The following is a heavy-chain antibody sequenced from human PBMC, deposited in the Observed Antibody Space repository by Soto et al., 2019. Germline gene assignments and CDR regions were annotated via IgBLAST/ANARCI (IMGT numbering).Heavy chain of an antibody. J-gene: IGHJ4*02. D-gene: IGHD2-15*01. Sequence: GGSLRLSCAASGFTFSSYAMHWVRQAPGKGLEWVAVISYDGSNKYYADSVKGRFTISRDNSKNTLYLQMNSLRAEDTAVYYCAREAGLWDIVVVVAATAFDYWGQGTLVTVSS. V-gene: IGHV3-30-3*01. CDR1: GFTFSSYA. CDR2: ISYDGSNK. CDR3: AREAGLWDIVVVVAATAFDY.